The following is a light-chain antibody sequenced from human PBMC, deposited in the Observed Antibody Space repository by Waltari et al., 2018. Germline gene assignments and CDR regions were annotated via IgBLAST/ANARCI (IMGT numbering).Light chain of an antibody. CDR2: AAS. CDR1: QGISSY. CDR3: QQFNSYPRT. J-gene: IGKJ2*01. V-gene: IGKV1-9*01. Sequence: DIQLTQSPSFLSASVGDRVTITCRASQGISSYLAWYQQKPGKAPKLVIYAASTLQSGVPSRFSGSGSGTEFTLTISSLQPEDFATYYCQQFNSYPRTFGQGTKLEIK.